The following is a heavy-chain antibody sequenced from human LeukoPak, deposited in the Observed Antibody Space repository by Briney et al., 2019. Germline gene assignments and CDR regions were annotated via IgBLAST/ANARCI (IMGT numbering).Heavy chain of an antibody. CDR3: ASQYYYGGDTYYFDY. D-gene: IGHD3-10*01. J-gene: IGHJ4*02. Sequence: SETLSLTCTVSGVSVSSGSYYWSWIRQPPGKGLEWIGYIYYSGSTNYNPSLKSRVTISVDTSKNQFSLKLSSVTAADTAVYYCASQYYYGGDTYYFDYWGQGTLVTVSS. CDR1: GVSVSSGSYY. V-gene: IGHV4-61*01. CDR2: IYYSGST.